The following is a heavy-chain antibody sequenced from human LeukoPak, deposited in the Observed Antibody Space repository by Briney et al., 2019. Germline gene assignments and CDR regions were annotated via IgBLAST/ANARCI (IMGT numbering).Heavy chain of an antibody. CDR1: GGSISSYY. J-gene: IGHJ6*02. Sequence: SETLSLTCTVSGGSISSYYWSWIRQPPGKGLEWIGYIYYSGSTNYNPSLKSRVTISVDTSKNQFSLKLSSVTAADTAVYYCARASGDYERNYYYGMDVWGQGTTVTVSS. D-gene: IGHD4-17*01. CDR3: ARASGDYERNYYYGMDV. V-gene: IGHV4-59*01. CDR2: IYYSGST.